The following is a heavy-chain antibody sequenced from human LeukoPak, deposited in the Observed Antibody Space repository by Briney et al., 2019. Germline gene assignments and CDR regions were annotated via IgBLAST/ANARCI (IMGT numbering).Heavy chain of an antibody. CDR3: ARDLQGGLDY. J-gene: IGHJ4*02. V-gene: IGHV3-21*01. D-gene: IGHD3-16*01. Sequence: GGSLRLSCAASGFTFSSYSMNWVRQAPGKGLEWVSSISSSSSYIYHADSVKGRFTISRDNAKNSLYLQMNSLRAEDTAVYYCARDLQGGLDYWGQGTLVTVSS. CDR1: GFTFSSYS. CDR2: ISSSSSYI.